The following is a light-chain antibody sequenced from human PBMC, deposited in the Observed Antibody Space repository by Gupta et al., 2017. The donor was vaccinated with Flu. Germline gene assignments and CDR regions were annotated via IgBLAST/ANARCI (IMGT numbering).Light chain of an antibody. CDR3: AQWDDIRDGPV. CDR1: RSHSGSNS. Sequence: RVTISCSGTRSHSGSNSVSWYQQFPGAAPKVLIYKDTERPSGAAARFSGTKSGASASLFIDGLQSEDEAIYFCAQWDDIRDGPVFGGGTRLTVL. CDR2: KDT. V-gene: IGLV1-44*01. J-gene: IGLJ2*01.